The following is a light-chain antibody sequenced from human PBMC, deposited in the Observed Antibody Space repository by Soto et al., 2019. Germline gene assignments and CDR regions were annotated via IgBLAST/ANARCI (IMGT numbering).Light chain of an antibody. CDR3: QQYNNWPLT. J-gene: IGKJ5*01. CDR2: DAS. V-gene: IGKV1-5*01. CDR1: QSVSGW. Sequence: DIQMTQSPSTLFASVGDTGTVTCRASQSVSGWLAWYQQKPGEAPKLLIYDASALPRGVPARFSGSGSGTEFTLTISSLQSEDFAVYYCQQYNNWPLTFGQGTRLEI.